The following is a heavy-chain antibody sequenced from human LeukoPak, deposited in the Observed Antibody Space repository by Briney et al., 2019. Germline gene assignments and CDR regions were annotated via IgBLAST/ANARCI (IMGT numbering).Heavy chain of an antibody. Sequence: SVKVSCKASGGTFSSYAISWVRQAPGQGLEWMGGIIPIFGTANYAQKFQGRVTITADESTSTAYMELSSLRSEDTAVYYCARDYYDSSGYYSCSGYWGQGTLVIVSS. CDR1: GGTFSSYA. D-gene: IGHD3-22*01. CDR2: IIPIFGTA. V-gene: IGHV1-69*13. J-gene: IGHJ4*02. CDR3: ARDYYDSSGYYSCSGY.